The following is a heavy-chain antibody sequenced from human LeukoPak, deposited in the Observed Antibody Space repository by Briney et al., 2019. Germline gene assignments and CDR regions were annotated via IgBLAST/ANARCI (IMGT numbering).Heavy chain of an antibody. V-gene: IGHV1-18*01. CDR3: TKGGAMVATVDF. D-gene: IGHD5-18*01. CDR1: GYTFTSRY. CDR2: ISAYNGRA. Sequence: ASVKVSCKASGYTFTSRYITWVRQAPGQGLEWVGWISAYNGRANYAQKFQGRVTMTIDTSTTTAYMDLRSLTSDDTAMYYCTKGGAMVATVDFWGQGTLVTVSS. J-gene: IGHJ4*02.